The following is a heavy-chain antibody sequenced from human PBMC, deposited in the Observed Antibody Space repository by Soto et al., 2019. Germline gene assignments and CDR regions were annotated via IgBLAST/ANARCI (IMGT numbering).Heavy chain of an antibody. CDR3: ASQQLGPSYYYGMDV. CDR2: TIPIFRTA. Sequence: QVQLEQSGAEVKKPGSSVKVSCKASGGTFNSYAISWVRQAPGQGLEWMGGTIPIFRTADYAQKFQGRVTITADESTSTAYMELSSLRSEDTAVYYCASQQLGPSYYYGMDVWGQGTTVTVSS. D-gene: IGHD6-6*01. V-gene: IGHV1-69*12. CDR1: GGTFNSYA. J-gene: IGHJ6*02.